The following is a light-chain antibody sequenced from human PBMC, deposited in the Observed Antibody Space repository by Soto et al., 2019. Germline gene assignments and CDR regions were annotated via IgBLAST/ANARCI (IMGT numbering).Light chain of an antibody. CDR2: AAS. CDR1: QTISSW. J-gene: IGKJ2*01. V-gene: IGKV1-5*01. Sequence: DIQMTQSPSTLSGSVGDRVTITCRASQTISSWLAWYQQKPGKAPKLLIYAASSRATGIPARFSGSGSGTEFSLTNNSLQSEDFAVYSCQQYHNWPPYTFGQGTKVDIK. CDR3: QQYHNWPPYT.